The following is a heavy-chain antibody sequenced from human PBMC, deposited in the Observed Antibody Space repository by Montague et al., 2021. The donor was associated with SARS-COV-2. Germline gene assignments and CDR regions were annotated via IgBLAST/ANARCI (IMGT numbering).Heavy chain of an antibody. CDR3: AKQPGAGAVVYWYFDL. V-gene: IGHV3-23*01. CDR2: IFGSGAGT. CDR1: GFAFNNFA. J-gene: IGHJ2*01. D-gene: IGHD6-19*01. Sequence: SLRLSCAASGFAFNNFAMTWVRQPPGKGLEWVSSIFGSGAGTYYADSVKGRFTTSRDNSRNTVYLQMNSLRSEDTAKYYCAKQPGAGAVVYWYFDLWGRGTVVSVSS.